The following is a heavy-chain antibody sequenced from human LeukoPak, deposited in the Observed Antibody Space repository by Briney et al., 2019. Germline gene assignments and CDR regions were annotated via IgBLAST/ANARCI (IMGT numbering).Heavy chain of an antibody. CDR3: ARGLWFGESLYLDY. CDR2: IYPSDSDT. V-gene: IGHV5-51*01. J-gene: IGHJ4*02. Sequence: GESLKISCKGSGYIFSTNWIGWVRQMPGKGLEWMGIIYPSDSDTRYNPSFQGQVIISADKSISTAYLQWSSLKASDTAMYYCARGLWFGESLYLDYWGQGTLVTVSS. CDR1: GYIFSTNW. D-gene: IGHD3-10*01.